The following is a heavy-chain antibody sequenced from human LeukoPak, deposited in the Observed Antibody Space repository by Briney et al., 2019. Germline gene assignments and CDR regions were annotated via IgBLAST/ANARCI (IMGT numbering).Heavy chain of an antibody. Sequence: PGGSLRLSCVVSGITVTSKSMTWVRQAPGKGLEWVSFVYTNGRTYYSDSVKGRFTISTDKSKNTLYLQMSSLRAEDTAVYYCARDRGGYYDSGGYWREASDAFDIWGQGATVTVSP. J-gene: IGHJ3*02. D-gene: IGHD3-22*01. CDR3: ARDRGGYYDSGGYWREASDAFDI. CDR1: GITVTSKS. CDR2: VYTNGRT. V-gene: IGHV3-66*01.